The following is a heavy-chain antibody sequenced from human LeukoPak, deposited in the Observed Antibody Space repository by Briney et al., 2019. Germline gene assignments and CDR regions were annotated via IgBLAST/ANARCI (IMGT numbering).Heavy chain of an antibody. CDR3: TTGILTGLPDY. CDR1: GFTFSSFW. D-gene: IGHD3-9*01. V-gene: IGHV3-15*01. CDR2: IKSKTDGGTT. Sequence: PGGSLRLSCAASGFTFSSFWMSWVRQAPGKGLEWVGRIKSKTDGGTTDYAAPVKGRFTISRDDSKNTLYLQMNSLKTEDTAVYYCTTGILTGLPDYWGQGTLVTVSS. J-gene: IGHJ4*02.